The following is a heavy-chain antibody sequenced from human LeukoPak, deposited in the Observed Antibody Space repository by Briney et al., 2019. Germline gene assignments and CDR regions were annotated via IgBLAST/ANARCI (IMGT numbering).Heavy chain of an antibody. CDR1: GFTFSSYW. Sequence: PGGSLRLSCAASGFTFSSYWMHWVRQAPGKGLVWVSRINSDGSSTSYADSVKGRFTISRDNAKNTLYLQMNSLRAEDTAVYYCARATQYFRTTIDYWGQGTLVTVSS. CDR3: ARATQYFRTTIDY. V-gene: IGHV3-74*01. J-gene: IGHJ4*02. D-gene: IGHD1/OR15-1a*01. CDR2: INSDGSST.